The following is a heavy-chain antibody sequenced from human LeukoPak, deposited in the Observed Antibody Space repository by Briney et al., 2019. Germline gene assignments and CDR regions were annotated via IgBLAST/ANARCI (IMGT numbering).Heavy chain of an antibody. J-gene: IGHJ6*02. Sequence: TSETLSLTCAVYGGSFSGYYWSWIRQPPGKGLEWIGEINHSGSTNYNLSLKSRVTISVDTSKNQFSLKLSSVTAADTAVYYCARGPRYIVVVPAAMPSGMDAWGQGTTVSVSS. CDR1: GGSFSGYY. D-gene: IGHD2-2*01. V-gene: IGHV4-34*01. CDR3: ARGPRYIVVVPAAMPSGMDA. CDR2: INHSGST.